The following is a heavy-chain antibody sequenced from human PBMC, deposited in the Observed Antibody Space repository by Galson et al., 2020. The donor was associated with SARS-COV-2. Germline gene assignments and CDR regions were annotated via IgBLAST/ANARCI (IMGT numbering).Heavy chain of an antibody. D-gene: IGHD5-12*01. CDR2: IYYSGST. V-gene: IGHV4-39*07. J-gene: IGHJ4*02. Sequence: SETLSLTCTVSGGSISSSSYYWGWIRQPPGKGLEWIGSIYYSGSTYYNPSLKSRVTISVDTSKNQFSLKLSSVTAADTAVYYCAREGSGGGYDLGGTDYWGQGTLVTVSS. CDR1: GGSISSSSYY. CDR3: AREGSGGGYDLGGTDY.